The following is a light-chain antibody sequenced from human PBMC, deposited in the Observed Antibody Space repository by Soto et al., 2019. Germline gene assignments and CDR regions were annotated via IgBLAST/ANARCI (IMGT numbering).Light chain of an antibody. CDR2: GAS. V-gene: IGKV3-15*01. CDR3: QHYNNWPPWT. CDR1: QSLSSS. J-gene: IGKJ1*01. Sequence: EIVFTQSPGTLSLSPGEKATLSCRASQSLSSSQLAWYQQKPGQAPRLLIYGASTRAPGIPAKFSGSGSGTEFTLTISSLQSEDFAIYYCQHYNNWPPWTFGQGTKVDIK.